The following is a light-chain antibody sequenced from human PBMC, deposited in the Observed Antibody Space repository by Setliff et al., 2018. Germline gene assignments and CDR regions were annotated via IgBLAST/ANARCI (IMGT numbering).Light chain of an antibody. V-gene: IGKV1-9*01. CDR1: QDISNF. CDR2: GAS. CDR3: QQLISFPLT. J-gene: IGKJ4*01. Sequence: DIQLTQSPSFLSASVGDRVIITCRASQDISNFFAWYQQKPGKAPKILIWGASHLQSGVPSRFSGDRSGAGYTLTINFLQPEDFATYYCQQLISFPLTFGGGTKVDIK.